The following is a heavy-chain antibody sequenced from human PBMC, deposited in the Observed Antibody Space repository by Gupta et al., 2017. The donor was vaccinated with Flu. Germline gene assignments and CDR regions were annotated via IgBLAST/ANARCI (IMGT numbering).Heavy chain of an antibody. V-gene: IGHV3-11*01. CDR3: ARDRRDLVKGYYYYYMDV. D-gene: IGHD2-15*01. CDR2: ISSTGANV. Sequence: QMQLVQSGGKVVKPGGSLRLSYVGSGFTFPDYFLIWLRQAPGKGPEWVSYISSTGANVYYADSVKGRFTVSRDNTKNSLFLQMGSLRDDDTATYYCARDRRDLVKGYYYYYMDVWGEGATVTVSS. CDR1: GFTFPDYF. J-gene: IGHJ6*03.